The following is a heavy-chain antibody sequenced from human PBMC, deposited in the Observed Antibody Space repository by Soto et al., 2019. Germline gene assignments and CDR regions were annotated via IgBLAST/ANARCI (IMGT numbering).Heavy chain of an antibody. CDR1: GGSISSGGYY. CDR2: IYYSGST. CDR3: ARVVPSPYYFDY. V-gene: IGHV4-31*03. D-gene: IGHD3-10*01. Sequence: PSETLSLTCTVSGGSISSGGYYWSWIRQHPGKGLEWIGYIYYSGSTYYNPSLKSRVTISVDTSKNQFSLKLSSVTAADTAVYYCARVVPSPYYFDYWGQGTLVTVS. J-gene: IGHJ4*02.